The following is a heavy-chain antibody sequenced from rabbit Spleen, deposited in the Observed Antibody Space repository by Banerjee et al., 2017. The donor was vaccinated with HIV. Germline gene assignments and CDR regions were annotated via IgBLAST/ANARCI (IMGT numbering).Heavy chain of an antibody. CDR3: ARYVHSTYYFNL. J-gene: IGHJ4*01. CDR2: IDAGSSGFT. CDR1: GVSFSGDSY. D-gene: IGHD8-1*01. Sequence: QSLEESGGDLVKPGASLTLTCIASGVSFSGDSYMCWVRQAPGKGLEWIACIDAGSSGFTYFANCAKGRFTISTTSSTTVTLKMTSLTAADTATYFCARYVHSTYYFNLWGPGTLVTVS. V-gene: IGHV1S40*01.